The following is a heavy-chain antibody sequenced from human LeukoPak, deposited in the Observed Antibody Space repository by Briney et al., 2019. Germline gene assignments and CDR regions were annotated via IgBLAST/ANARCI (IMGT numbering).Heavy chain of an antibody. CDR2: ITYDGSNK. J-gene: IGHJ4*02. D-gene: IGHD1-26*01. V-gene: IGHV3-30-3*01. CDR3: ARGLLGTTTSYFDY. CDR1: GFTFSSYV. Sequence: PGGFLRLSCAASGFTFSSYVMHWVRQAPGKGLEWVAVITYDGSNKYYAESVKGRFTISRDNSKNTLDLQMNSLRAEDTAVYYCARGLLGTTTSYFDYWGQGTLVTVSS.